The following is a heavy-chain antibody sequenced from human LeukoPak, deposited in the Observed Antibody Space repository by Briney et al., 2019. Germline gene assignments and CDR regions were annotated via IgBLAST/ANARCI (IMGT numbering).Heavy chain of an antibody. CDR2: IFYSGST. CDR3: ARDTSGYDRSGYGFDI. CDR1: GGSISSSSYY. Sequence: SETLSLTCTVSGGSISSSSYYWGWIRQPPGKGLEWIGYIFYSGSTNYNPSHKSRVSISMDTSKNQFSLKLTSVTAADTAVYYCARDTSGYDRSGYGFDIWGQGTMVTVSS. V-gene: IGHV4-61*01. D-gene: IGHD6-25*01. J-gene: IGHJ3*02.